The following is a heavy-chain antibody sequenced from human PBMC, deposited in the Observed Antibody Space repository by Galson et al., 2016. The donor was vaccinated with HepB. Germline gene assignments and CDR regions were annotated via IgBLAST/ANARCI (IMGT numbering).Heavy chain of an antibody. CDR3: ARGCWFGLNRKYGLDV. V-gene: IGHV3-48*02. CDR2: ISSSGHRT. CDR1: GFTFSSYC. Sequence: SLRLSCAASGFTFSSYCMNWVRQAPGKGLEWVSYISSSGHRTFYTDSVKGRFTISRDNSKNSLVLQLMSLRNEDTAVYYCARGCWFGLNRKYGLDVWGQGTTVSVSS. J-gene: IGHJ6*02. D-gene: IGHD3-10*01.